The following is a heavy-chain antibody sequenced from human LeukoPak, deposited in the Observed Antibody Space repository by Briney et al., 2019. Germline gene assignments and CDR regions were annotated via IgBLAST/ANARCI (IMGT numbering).Heavy chain of an antibody. V-gene: IGHV4-34*01. CDR2: ISHSGST. Sequence: SETLSLTCAVYGGSFSGYYWSWIRQPPGKGLEWIGEISHSGSTNYNPSLKSRVTISVDTSKNQFSLKLSSVTAADTAVYYCARGGRDIVVVVAASPYYYYYYMDVWGKGTTVTVSS. CDR1: GGSFSGYY. CDR3: ARGGRDIVVVVAASPYYYYYYMDV. D-gene: IGHD2-15*01. J-gene: IGHJ6*03.